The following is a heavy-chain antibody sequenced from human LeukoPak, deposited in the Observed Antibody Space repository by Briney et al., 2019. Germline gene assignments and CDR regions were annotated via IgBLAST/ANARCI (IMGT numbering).Heavy chain of an antibody. V-gene: IGHV3-23*01. J-gene: IGHJ4*02. CDR3: ARDHPSYYGSGSYYN. D-gene: IGHD3-10*01. CDR2: ISGSGGST. Sequence: GGSLRLSCAASGFTFSSYAMSWVRQAPGKGLEWVSAISGSGGSTYYADSVKGRFTISRDNSKNTLYLQMNSLRAEDTAVYYCARDHPSYYGSGSYYNWGQGTLVTVSS. CDR1: GFTFSSYA.